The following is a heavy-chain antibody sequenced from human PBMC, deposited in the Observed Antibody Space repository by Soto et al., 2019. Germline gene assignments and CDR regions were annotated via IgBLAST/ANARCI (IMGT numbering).Heavy chain of an antibody. J-gene: IGHJ4*02. CDR3: AHRVLRTVFGLLTMTAIYFDF. CDR1: GFSLTTSGVG. V-gene: IGHV2-5*02. CDR2: IYWDDDK. Sequence: QITLKESGPTVVKPTETLTLTCTFSGFSLTTSGVGVGWVRQSPGKAPEWLALIYWDDDKSYSTSLKSRLTITKYTSKNPVVLTMSNVDPADTATYYCAHRVLRTVFGLLTMTAIYFDFWGQGTPVVVSS. D-gene: IGHD3-3*01.